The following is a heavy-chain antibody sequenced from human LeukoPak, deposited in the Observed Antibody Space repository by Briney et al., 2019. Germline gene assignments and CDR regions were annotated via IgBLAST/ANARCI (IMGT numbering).Heavy chain of an antibody. CDR2: INSDGSST. CDR1: GFTFSSYW. D-gene: IGHD5-12*01. V-gene: IGHV3-74*01. CDR3: AKDDRSGYDFIGCGFDY. J-gene: IGHJ4*02. Sequence: TGGSLRLSCAASGFTFSSYWMHWVRQAPGKGLVWVSRINSDGSSTSYADSVKGRFTISRDNAKNTLYLQMNSLRAEDTAVYYCAKDDRSGYDFIGCGFDYWGQGTLVTISS.